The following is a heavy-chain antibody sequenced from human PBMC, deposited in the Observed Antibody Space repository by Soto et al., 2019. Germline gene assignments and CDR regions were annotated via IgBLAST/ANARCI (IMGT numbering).Heavy chain of an antibody. D-gene: IGHD3-3*01. CDR2: IYYSGST. V-gene: IGHV4-31*03. CDR1: GGSISSGGYY. CDR3: ARDQNDFWSGYYYYGMDV. Sequence: SETLSLTCTVSGGSISSGGYYWSWIRQHPGKGLEWIGYIYYSGSTYYNPSLKSRVTISVDTSKNQFSLKLSSVTAADTAVYYCARDQNDFWSGYYYYGMDVWGQGTTVTSP. J-gene: IGHJ6*02.